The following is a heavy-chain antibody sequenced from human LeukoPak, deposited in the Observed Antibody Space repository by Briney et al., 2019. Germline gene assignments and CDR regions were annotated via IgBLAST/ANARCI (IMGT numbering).Heavy chain of an antibody. Sequence: SGGSLRLSCAVSGFTFRNYLMHWVRQAPGQGLVWVSRINQDESRAYADSVKGRFTVSRDNAKNMLYLHLSGLRAEDTAVYFCGRGGDGIDIWGQGTTVLVSS. D-gene: IGHD5-24*01. CDR3: GRGGDGIDI. V-gene: IGHV3-74*01. CDR1: GFTFRNYL. CDR2: INQDESRA. J-gene: IGHJ3*02.